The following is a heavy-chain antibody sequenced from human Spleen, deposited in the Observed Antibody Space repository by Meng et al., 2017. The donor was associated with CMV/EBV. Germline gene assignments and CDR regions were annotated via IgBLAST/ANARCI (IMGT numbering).Heavy chain of an antibody. J-gene: IGHJ5*02. CDR2: INHSGDT. Sequence: GSYWSWNRQTPGKGLKWIGEINHSGDTKYNPSLKSRVTISVDTSKNQFSLKLKSVTAADTAVYYCARGRITMVRGLIVSGRNWFDPWGQGTLVTVSS. D-gene: IGHD3-10*01. CDR1: GSY. V-gene: IGHV4-34*01. CDR3: ARGRITMVRGLIVSGRNWFDP.